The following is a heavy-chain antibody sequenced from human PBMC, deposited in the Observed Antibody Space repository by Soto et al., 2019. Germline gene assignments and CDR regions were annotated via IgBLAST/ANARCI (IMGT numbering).Heavy chain of an antibody. D-gene: IGHD2-2*01. CDR1: GFTLSNYA. V-gene: IGHV3-23*01. CDR3: AKLSGSSRYGSADS. CDR2: ISGSGDDT. Sequence: VQLLESGGDLVQPGGSLRLSCVVSGFTLSNYAMTWVRQAPGKGLEWVSVISGSGDDTYYADSVKGRFTISRDISKNTLYLQMNIQRVEDAALYYCAKLSGSSRYGSADSWGQGTLVTVSS. J-gene: IGHJ4*02.